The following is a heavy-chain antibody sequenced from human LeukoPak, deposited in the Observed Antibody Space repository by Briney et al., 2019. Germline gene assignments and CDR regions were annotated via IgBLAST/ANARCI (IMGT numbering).Heavy chain of an antibody. J-gene: IGHJ4*02. Sequence: PGGSLRLSCAASGFTFSSYGMHWVRQAPGKGLEWVAVIWYDGSNKYYADSVKGRFTISRDNSKNTLYLQMNSLRAEDTAVYYCGREERQGDYFDYWGQGTLVTVSS. CDR3: GREERQGDYFDY. CDR2: IWYDGSNK. CDR1: GFTFSSYG. V-gene: IGHV3-33*01. D-gene: IGHD5-24*01.